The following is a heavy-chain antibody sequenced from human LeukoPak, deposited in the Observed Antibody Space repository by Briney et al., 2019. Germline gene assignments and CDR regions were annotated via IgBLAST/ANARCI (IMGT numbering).Heavy chain of an antibody. CDR1: GFTFSTFA. CDR2: FSASGGST. D-gene: IGHD6-13*01. Sequence: GGSLRLSCAASGFTFSTFAMSWVRQAPGKGLEWVSHFSASGGSTYYADSVKGRFTISRENAKNSLYLQMNSLRAGDTAVYYCARAAYSSTWYSRYFDLWGRGTLVTVSS. V-gene: IGHV3-23*01. CDR3: ARAAYSSTWYSRYFDL. J-gene: IGHJ2*01.